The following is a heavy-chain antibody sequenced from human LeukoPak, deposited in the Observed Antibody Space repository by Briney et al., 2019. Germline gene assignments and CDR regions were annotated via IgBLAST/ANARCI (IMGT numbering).Heavy chain of an antibody. CDR1: GGSISSYH. V-gene: IGHV4-59*08. Sequence: TSETLSLTCTVSGGSISSYHWSWIRQPPGKGLEWIGYIYDSGSTDYNPSLKSRVTISVDTSKSQFSLKLTSVTAADTAVYYCATLTTVVTAYYFDYWGQGTLVTVSS. D-gene: IGHD4-23*01. J-gene: IGHJ4*02. CDR3: ATLTTVVTAYYFDY. CDR2: IYDSGST.